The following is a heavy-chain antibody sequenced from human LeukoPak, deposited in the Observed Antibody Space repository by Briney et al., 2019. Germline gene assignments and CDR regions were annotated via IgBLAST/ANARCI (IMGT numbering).Heavy chain of an antibody. CDR2: ISDSGGST. J-gene: IGHJ6*03. CDR3: ARDRGNQRGYYYYYMDV. CDR1: GFTFSQYG. Sequence: GGSLRLSCAASGFTFSQYGMSWVRQAPGKGLEWVSMISDSGGSTYYADSVKGRFTISRDYSKTTLYLQMNSLGAEDTAVYYCARDRGNQRGYYYYYMDVWGKGTTVTVSS. D-gene: IGHD1-14*01. V-gene: IGHV3-23*01.